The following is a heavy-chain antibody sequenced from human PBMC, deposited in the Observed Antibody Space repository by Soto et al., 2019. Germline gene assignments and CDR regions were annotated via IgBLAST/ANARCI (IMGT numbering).Heavy chain of an antibody. CDR3: AKSGFYGSGSYYPNWFDP. V-gene: IGHV3-30*18. Sequence: PGGSLRLSCAASGFTFSSYGIHWVRQAPGKGLEWVAGISYDGSNKYYADSVKGRFTISRDNSKNTLYLQMNSLRAEDTAVYYCAKSGFYGSGSYYPNWFDPWGQGTLVTVSS. CDR1: GFTFSSYG. J-gene: IGHJ5*02. D-gene: IGHD3-10*01. CDR2: ISYDGSNK.